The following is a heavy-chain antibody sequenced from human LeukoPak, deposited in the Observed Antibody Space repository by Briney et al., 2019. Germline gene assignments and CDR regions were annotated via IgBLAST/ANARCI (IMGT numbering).Heavy chain of an antibody. CDR2: IYTSGST. V-gene: IGHV4-4*07. J-gene: IGHJ3*02. CDR3: ARDKSRTYGSADAFDI. Sequence: SETLSLTCTVSGGSLSSYYWNWIRQPAGKGLEWIGRIYTSGSTNYNPSLKSRVTMSVDTSKNQFSLKLSSVTAADTAVYYCARDKSRTYGSADAFDIWGQGTLVTVSS. CDR1: GGSLSSYY. D-gene: IGHD3-10*01.